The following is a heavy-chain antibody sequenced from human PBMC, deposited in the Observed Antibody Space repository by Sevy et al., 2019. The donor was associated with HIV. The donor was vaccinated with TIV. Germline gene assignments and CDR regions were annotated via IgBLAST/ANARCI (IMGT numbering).Heavy chain of an antibody. CDR2: ISYDGSNK. V-gene: IGHV3-30*18. Sequence: GGSLRLSCAASGFTFSSYGMHWVRQAPGKGLEWVAVISYDGSNKYYADSVKGRFTISRDNSKNTLYLQMNSLRAEDTAVYYCAKGSGSYGTTAFDIWGQGTMVTVSS. CDR1: GFTFSSYG. J-gene: IGHJ3*02. CDR3: AKGSGSYGTTAFDI. D-gene: IGHD1-26*01.